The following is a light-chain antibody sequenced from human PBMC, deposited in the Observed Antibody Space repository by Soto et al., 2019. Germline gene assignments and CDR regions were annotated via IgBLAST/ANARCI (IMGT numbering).Light chain of an antibody. J-gene: IGKJ4*01. CDR3: QQYDSYSLT. Sequence: DIVMTQSPDSLAVSLGERATIHCKSSQSVLYSSNNKNYLVWYQQKPGQPPKLLISWASTRESGVPDRFSGSGSGTDFTLTISSLQPDDFASYYCQQYDSYSLTFGGGTKVDIK. CDR1: QSVLYSSNNKNY. V-gene: IGKV4-1*01. CDR2: WAS.